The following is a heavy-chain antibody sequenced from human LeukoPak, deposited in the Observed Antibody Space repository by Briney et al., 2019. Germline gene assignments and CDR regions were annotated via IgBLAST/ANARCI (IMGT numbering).Heavy chain of an antibody. Sequence: PSETLSLTCAVYGGSFSGYYWSWIRQPPEKGLEWIGEINHSGSTNYNPSLKSRVTISVDTSKNQFSLKLSSVTAADTAVYYCARMSLSAFDYWGQGTLVTVSS. CDR3: ARMSLSAFDY. V-gene: IGHV4-34*01. D-gene: IGHD6-19*01. J-gene: IGHJ4*02. CDR2: INHSGST. CDR1: GGSFSGYY.